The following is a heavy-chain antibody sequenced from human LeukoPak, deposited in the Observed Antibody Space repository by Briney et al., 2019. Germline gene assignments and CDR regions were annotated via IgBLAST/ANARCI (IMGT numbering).Heavy chain of an antibody. CDR3: AKGGDGYNYVGY. J-gene: IGHJ4*02. Sequence: PGGSLRLSCAASGFTFSSYAMSWVRQAPGKGLEWVSAISGSGGSTYYADSVKGRFTISRDNSKNTLYLQMNGLRAEDTAVYYCAKGGDGYNYVGYWGQGTLVTVSS. V-gene: IGHV3-23*01. CDR2: ISGSGGST. CDR1: GFTFSSYA. D-gene: IGHD5-24*01.